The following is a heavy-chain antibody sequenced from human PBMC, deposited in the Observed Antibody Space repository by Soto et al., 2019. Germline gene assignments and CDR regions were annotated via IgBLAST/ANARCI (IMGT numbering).Heavy chain of an antibody. CDR2: ISPGDSNA. Sequence: GESLKISCKGSGYSFSSYWIAWVRHTPGKGLEWMGIISPGDSNARYSPSFQGQVTISADKSSNTAYVQWSSLKASDTAMYYCARPDSSGWYEHWGQGTLVTVSS. D-gene: IGHD6-19*01. V-gene: IGHV5-51*01. CDR1: GYSFSSYW. CDR3: ARPDSSGWYEH. J-gene: IGHJ5*02.